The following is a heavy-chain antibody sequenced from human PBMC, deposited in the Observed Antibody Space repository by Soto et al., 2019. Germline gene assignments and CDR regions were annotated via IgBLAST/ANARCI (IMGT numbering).Heavy chain of an antibody. Sequence: SETLSLTCAVSGYSIRSGYFWGWSRQPPGKGLEWIGSMYHSGITYYNLSLKSRVTISVDTSKNQLSLKLSSATAADTAVYYCARSMYSTSAQLYYGMDVWGQGTTVTVSS. D-gene: IGHD6-6*01. V-gene: IGHV4-38-2*01. CDR1: GYSIRSGYF. J-gene: IGHJ6*02. CDR3: ARSMYSTSAQLYYGMDV. CDR2: MYHSGIT.